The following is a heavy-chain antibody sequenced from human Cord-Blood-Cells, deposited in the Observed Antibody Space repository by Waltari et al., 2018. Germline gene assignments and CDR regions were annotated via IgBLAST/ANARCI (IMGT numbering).Heavy chain of an antibody. V-gene: IGHV1-69*01. Sequence: QVQLVQSGAEVKKPGSSVKVSCKASGGTFSSYAISWVRQAPGQGLEWMGGISPIFGTANYAQKFQGRVTITADESTSTAYMELSSLRSEDTAVYYCARGSNHCSGGSCYWYFDLWGRGTLVTVSS. CDR3: ARGSNHCSGGSCYWYFDL. D-gene: IGHD2-15*01. J-gene: IGHJ2*01. CDR2: ISPIFGTA. CDR1: GGTFSSYA.